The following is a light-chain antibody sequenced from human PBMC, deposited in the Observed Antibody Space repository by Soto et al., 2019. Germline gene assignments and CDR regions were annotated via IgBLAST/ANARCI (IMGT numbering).Light chain of an antibody. CDR1: TSDVGGYIS. CDR3: ATWGDSLNGYV. V-gene: IGLV2-14*01. CDR2: EVS. Sequence: QSALTQPASVSGSPGQSVTISCTGTTSDVGGYISVSWYQQHPGKAPKLMIYEVSNRPSGVSNRFSGSKSGDTASLTISGLQSEDEAYYYCATWGDSLNGYVFGTGTKLTVL. J-gene: IGLJ1*01.